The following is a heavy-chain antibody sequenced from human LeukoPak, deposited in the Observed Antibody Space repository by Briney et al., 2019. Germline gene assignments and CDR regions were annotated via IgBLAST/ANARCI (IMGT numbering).Heavy chain of an antibody. D-gene: IGHD2-21*01. Sequence: GGSLRLSCAASGFSFSNHGMHWVRQAPGKRLEWVAVIWDDGNNKRYANSVNGRFTISRDNSENTLYLQMNSLKTEDTAVYYCITPLPYSAQGGQGTLVTVSS. CDR3: ITPLPYSAQ. CDR1: GFSFSNHG. V-gene: IGHV3-33*01. CDR2: IWDDGNNK. J-gene: IGHJ4*02.